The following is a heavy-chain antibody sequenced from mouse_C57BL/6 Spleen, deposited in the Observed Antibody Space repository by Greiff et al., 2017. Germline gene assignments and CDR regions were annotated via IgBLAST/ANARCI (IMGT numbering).Heavy chain of an antibody. CDR1: GYSFTDYN. CDR3: ARGGDGSKGYFDV. J-gene: IGHJ1*03. CDR2: INPNYGTT. Sequence: VQLKESGPELVKPGASVKISCKASGYSFTDYNMNWVKQSNGKSLEWIGVINPNYGTTSYNQKFKGKATLTVDQSSSPAYMQLNSLTSEDSAVYYCARGGDGSKGYFDVWGTGTTVTVSS. V-gene: IGHV1-39*01. D-gene: IGHD1-3*01.